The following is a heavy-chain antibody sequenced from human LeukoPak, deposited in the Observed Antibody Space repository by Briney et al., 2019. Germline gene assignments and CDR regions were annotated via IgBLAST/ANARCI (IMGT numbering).Heavy chain of an antibody. D-gene: IGHD6-13*01. CDR1: GFXLSSYA. J-gene: IGHJ4*02. CDR2: ISGSDGST. Sequence: GGSLRLSCVASGFXLSSYAITWVRQAPGKGLEWVSTISGSDGSTYYADSVRGRFTITRDISKNMLFLQMNSLRAEDTAVYYCARDQGAAGLYWGQGTLVTVSS. CDR3: ARDQGAAGLY. V-gene: IGHV3-23*01.